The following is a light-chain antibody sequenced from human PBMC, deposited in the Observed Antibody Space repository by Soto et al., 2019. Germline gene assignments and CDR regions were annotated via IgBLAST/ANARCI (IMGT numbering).Light chain of an antibody. Sequence: EIVLTQSPGTLSLSPGERATLSCRASQSVSSSYLAWYQQKPGQAPRLFIYAASIRATGIPDRFSGSGSGTDFTLTISSLVPEDFAVYYCQQYGLSPRTFGRGTKVEIK. J-gene: IGKJ1*01. V-gene: IGKV3-20*01. CDR1: QSVSSSY. CDR2: AAS. CDR3: QQYGLSPRT.